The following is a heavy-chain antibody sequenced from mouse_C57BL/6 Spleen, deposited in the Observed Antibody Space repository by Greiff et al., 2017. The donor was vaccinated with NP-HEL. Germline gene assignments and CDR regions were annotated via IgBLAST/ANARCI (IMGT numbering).Heavy chain of an antibody. D-gene: IGHD4-1*01. CDR3: ARLGERTRYFDY. J-gene: IGHJ2*01. V-gene: IGHV1-55*01. CDR1: GYTFTSYW. CDR2: IYPGSGST. Sequence: QVQLKQPGAELVKPGASVKMSCKASGYTFTSYWITWVKQRPGQGLEWIGDIYPGSGSTNYNEKFKSKATLTVDTSSSTAYMQLSSLTSEDSAVYYCARLGERTRYFDYWGQGTTLTVSS.